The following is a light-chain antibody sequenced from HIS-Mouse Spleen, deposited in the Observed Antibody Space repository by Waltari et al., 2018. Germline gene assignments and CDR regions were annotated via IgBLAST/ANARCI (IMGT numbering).Light chain of an antibody. CDR2: LGS. CDR1: QSLLHSNGYNY. V-gene: IGKV2-28*01. Sequence: DIVMTQSPLSLPVTPGEPASISCRSSQSLLHSNGYNYLDWYLQKPRQSPQLLIYLGSNRASGVPDRFSGSGSGTDFTLKISRVEAEDVGVYYCMQALQTPLFGQGTKLEIK. CDR3: MQALQTPL. J-gene: IGKJ2*01.